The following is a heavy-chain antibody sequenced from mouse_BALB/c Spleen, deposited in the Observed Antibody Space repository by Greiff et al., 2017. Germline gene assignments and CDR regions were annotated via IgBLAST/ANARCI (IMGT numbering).Heavy chain of an antibody. CDR3: AEYSPRGGYYDWYFDV. J-gene: IGHJ1*01. CDR1: GYTFTSYW. D-gene: IGHD2-3*01. Sequence: QVQLQQPGAELVKPGASVKLSCKASGYTFTSYWMHWVKQRPGQGLEWIGEINPSNGRTNYNEKFKSKATLTVDKSSSTAYMQLSSLTSEDSAVYYCAEYSPRGGYYDWYFDVWGGGTTVTVSS. CDR2: INPSNGRT. V-gene: IGHV1S81*02.